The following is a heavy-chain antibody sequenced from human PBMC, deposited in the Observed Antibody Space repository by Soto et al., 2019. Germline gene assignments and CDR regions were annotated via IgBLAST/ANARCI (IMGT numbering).Heavy chain of an antibody. Sequence: SVKVSCKASGGTFSRYTISWVRQAPGQGLEWMGGIIPLFGTANYAQKFQGRVTITADESTSTAYMQLSSLRSEDTAVYYCARGGYGDYGKTFDYWGQGTLVTVSS. D-gene: IGHD4-17*01. CDR1: GGTFSRYT. V-gene: IGHV1-69*13. CDR3: ARGGYGDYGKTFDY. J-gene: IGHJ4*02. CDR2: IIPLFGTA.